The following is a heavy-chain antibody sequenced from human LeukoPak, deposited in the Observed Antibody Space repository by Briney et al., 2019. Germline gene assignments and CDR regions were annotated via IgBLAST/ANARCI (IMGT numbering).Heavy chain of an antibody. Sequence: PSETLSPTCTISGGSISSGSYYWSWIRQPAGKGLEWIGHIYISGSTNYNPSLKSRVTISVDTSKNQFSLKLSSVTAADTAVYYCARDQEFSYGHFDYWGQGTLVTVSS. V-gene: IGHV4-61*09. CDR3: ARDQEFSYGHFDY. CDR1: GGSISSGSYY. D-gene: IGHD5-18*01. CDR2: IYISGST. J-gene: IGHJ4*02.